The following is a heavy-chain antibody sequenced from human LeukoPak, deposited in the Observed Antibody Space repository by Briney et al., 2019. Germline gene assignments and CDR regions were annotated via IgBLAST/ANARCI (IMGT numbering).Heavy chain of an antibody. CDR3: ATSYGDGTDY. D-gene: IGHD4-17*01. V-gene: IGHV1-8*01. CDR2: MNSNSGNT. Sequence: ASVKVSCKASGYTFTSYDINWVRQATGQGLEWMGWMNSNSGNTGYAQKFQGRVTMTRNTSISTAYMELSSLRSEDTAVYCCATSYGDGTDYWGQGTLVTVTS. CDR1: GYTFTSYD. J-gene: IGHJ4*02.